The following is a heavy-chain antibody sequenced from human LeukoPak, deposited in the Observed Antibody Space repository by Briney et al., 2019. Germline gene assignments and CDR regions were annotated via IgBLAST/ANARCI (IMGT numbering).Heavy chain of an antibody. CDR3: ARDRALKWFDP. J-gene: IGHJ5*02. CDR1: GGSISSYY. V-gene: IGHV4-59*01. Sequence: SGTLSLTCTVSGGSISSYYWSWIRQPPGKGLEWIGYIYYSGSTNYNPSLKSRVTISVDTSKNQFSLKLSPVTAADTAVYYCARDRALKWFDPWGQGTLVTVSS. CDR2: IYYSGST.